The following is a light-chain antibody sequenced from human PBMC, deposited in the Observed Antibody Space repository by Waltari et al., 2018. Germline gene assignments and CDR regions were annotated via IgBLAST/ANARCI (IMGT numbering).Light chain of an antibody. CDR2: RNN. Sequence: QSVLTQPPSASGTPGQRVTISCSGSRSNIGSNYVYWYQQLPGTAPKLLIYRNNHRPSGVPDRFSGSKSGTSASLAISGLRSEDEADYYCAAWDDSLSGREVFGGGTKLTVL. CDR3: AAWDDSLSGREV. V-gene: IGLV1-47*01. CDR1: RSNIGSNY. J-gene: IGLJ2*01.